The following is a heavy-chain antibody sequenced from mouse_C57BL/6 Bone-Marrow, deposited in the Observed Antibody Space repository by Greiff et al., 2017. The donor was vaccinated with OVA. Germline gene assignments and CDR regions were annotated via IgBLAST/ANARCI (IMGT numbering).Heavy chain of an antibody. V-gene: IGHV3-6*01. CDR2: ISYDGSN. J-gene: IGHJ4*01. CDR1: GYSITSGYY. CDR3: ARTYYDYAYYYAMDY. D-gene: IGHD2-4*01. Sequence: EVKLQESGPGLVKPSQSLSLTCSVTGYSITSGYYWNWIRQFPGNKLEWMGYISYDGSNNYNPSLKNRISITRDTSKNQFFLKLNSVTTEDTATYYCARTYYDYAYYYAMDYWGQGTSVTVSS.